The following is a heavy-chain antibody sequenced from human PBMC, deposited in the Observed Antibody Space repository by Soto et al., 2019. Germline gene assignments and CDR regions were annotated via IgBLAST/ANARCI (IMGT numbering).Heavy chain of an antibody. CDR1: AYSFTTYG. V-gene: IGHV1-18*01. CDR2: ISGYNGDT. Sequence: ASVKVSCKASAYSFTTYGIVWVRQAPGQGLEWMGWISGYNGDTDYAQKLQGRVTMTTDTSTSTAYMELRSLRSDDTAVYYCARATLFGLGGGSSREAFDIGG. CDR3: ARATLFGLGGGSSREAFDI. D-gene: IGHD3-3*01. J-gene: IGHJ3*02.